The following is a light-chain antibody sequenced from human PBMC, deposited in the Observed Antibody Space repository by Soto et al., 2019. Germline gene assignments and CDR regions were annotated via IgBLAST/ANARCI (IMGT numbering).Light chain of an antibody. J-gene: IGKJ1*01. CDR3: QQYDKWPQT. CDR1: QSVSSD. V-gene: IGKV3-15*01. Sequence: EMVMTQSPATLSVSQGERATLSCRASQSVSSDLAWYQHKPGQAPRLLIYGASTRATGIPARFSGRGSGTEFTLTISSLQSVDFAVYYCQQYDKWPQTFGQGTKVDIK. CDR2: GAS.